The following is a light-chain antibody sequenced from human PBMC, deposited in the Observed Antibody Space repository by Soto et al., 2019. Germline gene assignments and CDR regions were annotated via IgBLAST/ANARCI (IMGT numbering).Light chain of an antibody. Sequence: QAVVTQPASVSGSPGQSITISCTGSGTDVGTYNFVSWFQRHPGKAPQLIIYEVTERPSGVSPRFSGSKSVNTASRTISGLRAEDEADYFCCSFAGRKTWVFGGGTKLTVL. CDR1: GTDVGTYNF. CDR2: EVT. V-gene: IGLV2-23*02. CDR3: CSFAGRKTWV. J-gene: IGLJ3*02.